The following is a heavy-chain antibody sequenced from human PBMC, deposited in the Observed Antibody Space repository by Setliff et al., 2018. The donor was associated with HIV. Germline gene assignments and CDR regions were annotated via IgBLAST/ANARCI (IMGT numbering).Heavy chain of an antibody. Sequence: GGSLRLSCAASGFTFGNYKFNWVRQAPGRGLEWVSSISIGSGGAIDYADSVKGRFTISRDNSKNTLYLQMNSLRAEDTAVYYCAKPRYDYVWGSYAPGAFDIWGQGTMVTVSS. J-gene: IGHJ3*02. D-gene: IGHD3-16*01. CDR1: GFTFGNYK. CDR3: AKPRYDYVWGSYAPGAFDI. CDR2: ISIGSGGAI. V-gene: IGHV3-23*01.